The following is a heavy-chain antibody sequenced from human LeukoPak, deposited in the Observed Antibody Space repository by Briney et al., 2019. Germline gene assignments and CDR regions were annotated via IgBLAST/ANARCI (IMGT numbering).Heavy chain of an antibody. J-gene: IGHJ4*02. V-gene: IGHV3-74*01. CDR2: INSDGSST. CDR1: GFTFSSYW. CDR3: ARDRPHYYDSSGYYVSTGIFDY. D-gene: IGHD3-22*01. Sequence: PGGSLRLSCAASGFTFSSYWMHWVRQAPGKGLVWVSRINSDGSSTSYADSVKGRFTISRDNAKNTLYLQMNSLRAEDTAVYYCARDRPHYYDSSGYYVSTGIFDYWGQGTLVTVSS.